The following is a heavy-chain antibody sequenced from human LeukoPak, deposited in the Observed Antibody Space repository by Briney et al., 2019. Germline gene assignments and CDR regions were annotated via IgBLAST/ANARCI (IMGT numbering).Heavy chain of an antibody. V-gene: IGHV4-4*02. CDR2: IYHSGST. Sequence: SETLSLTCAVSGGSISSSNWWSWVRQPPGKGLEWIGEIYHSGSTNYNPSLKNRVTISVDKSKNQFSLKLSSVTAADTAVYYCARYSGYYLYYFDYWGQGTLVTVSS. CDR1: GGSISSSNW. J-gene: IGHJ4*02. D-gene: IGHD5-12*01. CDR3: ARYSGYYLYYFDY.